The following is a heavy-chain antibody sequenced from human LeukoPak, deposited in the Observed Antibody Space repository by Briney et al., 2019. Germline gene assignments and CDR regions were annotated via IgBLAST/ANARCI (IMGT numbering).Heavy chain of an antibody. Sequence: GGSLRLSCAASGFTFSSYAMSWVRQAPGKGLEWVAYIKQDGSEKYYVDSVKGRFTISRDNARNSLYLQMNSLRAEDTAVYYCARGQANYDYVWGSPSHPDYWGQGTLVTVSS. CDR2: IKQDGSEK. CDR1: GFTFSSYA. V-gene: IGHV3-7*01. J-gene: IGHJ4*02. CDR3: ARGQANYDYVWGSPSHPDY. D-gene: IGHD3-16*01.